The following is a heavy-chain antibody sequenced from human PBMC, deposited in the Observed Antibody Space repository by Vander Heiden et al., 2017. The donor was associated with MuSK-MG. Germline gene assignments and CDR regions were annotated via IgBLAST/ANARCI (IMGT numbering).Heavy chain of an antibody. CDR1: GGSISSSSYY. CDR3: AREMALPRLVYYFDY. Sequence: QLQLQESGPGLVKPSETLSLTCTVSGGSISSSSYYWGWIRQPPGKGLEWIGSIYYSGSTYYNPSLKSRVTISVDTSKNQFSLKLSSVTAADTAVYYCAREMALPRLVYYFDYWGQGTLVTVSS. CDR2: IYYSGST. J-gene: IGHJ4*02. D-gene: IGHD6-19*01. V-gene: IGHV4-39*02.